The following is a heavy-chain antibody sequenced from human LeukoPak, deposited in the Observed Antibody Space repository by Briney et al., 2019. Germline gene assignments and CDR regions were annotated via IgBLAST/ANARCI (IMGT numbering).Heavy chain of an antibody. Sequence: GGSLRLSCAASGFTVSSNYMSWVRQAPGKGLEWVSTISIDGGRTYYADSVKGRFTFSRDTSKNTLYLQMNSLRAEDTAVYYCARKGIGSSRYQNMDVWGKGTTVTVSS. D-gene: IGHD6-25*01. V-gene: IGHV3-23*01. J-gene: IGHJ6*03. CDR1: GFTVSSNY. CDR2: ISIDGGRT. CDR3: ARKGIGSSRYQNMDV.